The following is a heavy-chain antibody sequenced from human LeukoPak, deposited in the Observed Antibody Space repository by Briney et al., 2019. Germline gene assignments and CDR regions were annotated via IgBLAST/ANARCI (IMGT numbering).Heavy chain of an antibody. Sequence: SETLSLTCTVSGGSISSYYWSWIRQPPGKGLEWIGYIYYSGSTNYNPSLRSRVTISVDTSKNQFALKLSSVTASDTAVYYCARAFRMYALHNWFDPWGQGTLVTVSS. CDR1: GGSISSYY. J-gene: IGHJ5*02. V-gene: IGHV4-59*01. CDR3: ARAFRMYALHNWFDP. CDR2: IYYSGST. D-gene: IGHD2-8*01.